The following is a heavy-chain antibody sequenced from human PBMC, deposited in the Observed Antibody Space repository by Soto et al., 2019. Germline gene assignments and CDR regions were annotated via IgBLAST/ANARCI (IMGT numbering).Heavy chain of an antibody. J-gene: IGHJ6*02. D-gene: IGHD2-2*01. CDR3: ARSQGSSTSLEIYYYYYYGMDV. V-gene: IGHV1-69*01. CDR2: IIPISDTT. CDR1: GGTFSSYA. Sequence: QVQLVQSGAEVKKPGSSVKVSCKASGGTFSSYAISWVRQAPAQGLEWMGGIIPISDTTNYAQKFQGRVRITADESTSTAYMELSSLRSEDTAVYYCARSQGSSTSLEIYYYYYYGMDVWGQGTTVTVSS.